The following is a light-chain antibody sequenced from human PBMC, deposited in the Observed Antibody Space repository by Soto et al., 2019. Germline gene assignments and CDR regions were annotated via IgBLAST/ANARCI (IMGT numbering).Light chain of an antibody. CDR1: SSDVGGYNY. V-gene: IGLV2-14*01. J-gene: IGLJ1*01. Sequence: QSALTQPASGSGSPGQSITISCTGTSSDVGGYNYVSWYQQHPGKAPKLMIYEVSNRPSGVSNRFSGSKSGNTASLAISGLQAEDEADYYCSSYTSSSIDYVFGTGTTLTVL. CDR3: SSYTSSSIDYV. CDR2: EVS.